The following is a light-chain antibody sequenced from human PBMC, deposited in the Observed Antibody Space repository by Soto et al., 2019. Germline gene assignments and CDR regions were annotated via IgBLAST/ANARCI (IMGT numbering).Light chain of an antibody. CDR2: DVS. J-gene: IGLJ2*01. Sequence: QSVLTQPASVSGSPGQSITISCTGTSSDVGGYNYVSWYQQHPGKAPKLMIYDVSNRPSGVSNRFSGSKSGNTASLTISGLQAEDEADYYCSSYTSSSTQVVFGGATKLTVL. CDR1: SSDVGGYNY. V-gene: IGLV2-14*01. CDR3: SSYTSSSTQVV.